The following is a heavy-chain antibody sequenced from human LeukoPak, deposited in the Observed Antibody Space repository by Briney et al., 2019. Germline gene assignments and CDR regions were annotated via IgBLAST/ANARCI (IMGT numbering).Heavy chain of an antibody. CDR2: ISSSSSTI. CDR3: ARANYDFWSGYLDY. D-gene: IGHD3-3*01. CDR1: GFTFSSYS. J-gene: IGHJ4*02. V-gene: IGHV3-48*01. Sequence: PGGSLRLSCAASGFTFSSYSMNWVRQAPGKGLEWVSYISSSSSTIYYADSVKGRFTISRDNAKNSLYLQMNSLRAEDTAVYYCARANYDFWSGYLDYWGQGTLVTVSS.